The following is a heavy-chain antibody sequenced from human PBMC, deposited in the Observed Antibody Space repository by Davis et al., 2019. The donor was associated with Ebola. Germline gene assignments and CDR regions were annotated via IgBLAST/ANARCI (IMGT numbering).Heavy chain of an antibody. Sequence: MPSETLSLTCTVSGGSISSGGYYWSWIRQHPGKGLEWIGYIYYSGSTYYNPSLKSRVTISVDTSKNQFSLKLSSVTAADTAVYYCARGPAYSGIDYWGQGTLVTVSS. D-gene: IGHD1-26*01. CDR2: IYYSGST. CDR3: ARGPAYSGIDY. CDR1: GGSISSGGYY. J-gene: IGHJ4*02. V-gene: IGHV4-31*03.